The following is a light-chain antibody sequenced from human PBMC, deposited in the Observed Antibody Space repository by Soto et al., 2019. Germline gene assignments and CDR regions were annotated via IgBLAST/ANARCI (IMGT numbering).Light chain of an antibody. V-gene: IGKV4-1*01. CDR1: QSVLYSSNNKNY. CDR3: QQYYCSPWT. Sequence: DIVMTQSPDSLAVSLGERATINCKSSQSVLYSSNNKNYLAWYQQKPGQPPKLLIYWASTRESGVPDRFSGSRSGTDFTHTISTLQADDVAVYYGQQYYCSPWTFGQGTKVEIK. J-gene: IGKJ1*01. CDR2: WAS.